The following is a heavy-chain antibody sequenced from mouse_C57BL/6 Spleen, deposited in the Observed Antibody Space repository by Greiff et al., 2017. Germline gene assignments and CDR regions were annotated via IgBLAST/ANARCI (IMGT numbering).Heavy chain of an antibody. CDR2: ISDGGSYT. Sequence: EVMLVESGGGLVKPGGSLKLSCAASGFTFSSYAMSWVRQTPEKRLEWVATISDGGSYTYYPDNVKGRFTISRDNAKNNLYLQMSHLKSEDTAMYYCARDQLYYGSSFFDYWGQGTTLTVSS. D-gene: IGHD1-1*01. CDR1: GFTFSSYA. CDR3: ARDQLYYGSSFFDY. V-gene: IGHV5-4*01. J-gene: IGHJ2*01.